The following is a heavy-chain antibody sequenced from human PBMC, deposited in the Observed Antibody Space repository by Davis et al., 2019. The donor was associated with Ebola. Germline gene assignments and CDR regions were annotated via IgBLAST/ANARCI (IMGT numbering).Heavy chain of an antibody. CDR3: AKDPYYDILTGLRMDV. CDR2: ISWNSGTI. CDR1: GFTFDDYA. D-gene: IGHD3-9*01. J-gene: IGHJ6*02. Sequence: SLKISCAASGFTFDDYAMHWVRQAPGKGLEWVAGISWNSGTIGYADSVKGRFTVSRDNAKNSLYLQMNSLRAEDTALYYCAKDPYYDILTGLRMDVWGQGTTVTVSS. V-gene: IGHV3-9*01.